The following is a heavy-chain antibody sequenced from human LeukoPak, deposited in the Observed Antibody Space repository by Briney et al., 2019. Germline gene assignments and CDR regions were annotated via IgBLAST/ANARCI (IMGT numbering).Heavy chain of an antibody. CDR3: ARPQGSYYYYYMDV. J-gene: IGHJ6*03. CDR2: ISSSGSTI. Sequence: GGSLRLSCAASGFTFSSYEMNWGRQAPGKGLEWVSYISSSGSTIYYADSVKGRFTISRDNAKNSLYLQMNSLRAEDTAVYYCARPQGSYYYYYMDVWGKGTTVTVSS. V-gene: IGHV3-48*03. CDR1: GFTFSSYE.